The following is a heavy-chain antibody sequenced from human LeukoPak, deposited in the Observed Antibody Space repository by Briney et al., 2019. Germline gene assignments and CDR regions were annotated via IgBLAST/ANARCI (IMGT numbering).Heavy chain of an antibody. J-gene: IGHJ4*02. CDR2: ISWNSGSI. CDR1: GFTFDDYA. CDR3: ARDQENGIAAAGKGY. V-gene: IGHV3-9*01. D-gene: IGHD6-13*01. Sequence: GRSLRLSCAASGFTFDDYAMHWVRQAPGKGLEWVSGISWNSGSIGYADSVKGRFTISRDNAKNSLYLQMNSLRAEDTAVYYCARDQENGIAAAGKGYWGQGTLVTVSS.